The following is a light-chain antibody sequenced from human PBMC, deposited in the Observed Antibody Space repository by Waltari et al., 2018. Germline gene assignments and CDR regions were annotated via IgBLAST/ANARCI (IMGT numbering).Light chain of an antibody. CDR1: SSDVGVYNY. V-gene: IGLV2-14*03. CDR2: DVS. CDR3: SSYTSSSTLGL. J-gene: IGLJ1*01. Sequence: QSALTQPASVSGSPGQSITISCTGTSSDVGVYNYVSWYQQHPGKAPKLMIYDVSNRPSGVSNRFSGSKSGNTASLTISGLQAEDEADYYCSSYTSSSTLGLFGTGTKVTVL.